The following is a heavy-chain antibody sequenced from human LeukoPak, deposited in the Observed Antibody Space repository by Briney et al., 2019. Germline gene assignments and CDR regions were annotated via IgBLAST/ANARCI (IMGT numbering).Heavy chain of an antibody. J-gene: IGHJ4*02. D-gene: IGHD4-23*01. V-gene: IGHV1-69*04. CDR1: GGTFSSYA. CDR2: IIPILGIA. Sequence: ASVKVSCKASGGTFSSYAISWVRQAPGQGLEWMGRIIPILGIANYAQKFQGRVTITADKSTSTAYMELSSLRSEDTAVYYCARDLYGGNSQGDYWGQGTLVTVSS. CDR3: ARDLYGGNSQGDY.